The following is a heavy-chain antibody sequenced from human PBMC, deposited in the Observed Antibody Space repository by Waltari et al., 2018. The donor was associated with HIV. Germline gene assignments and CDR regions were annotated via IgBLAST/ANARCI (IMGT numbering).Heavy chain of an antibody. V-gene: IGHV3-7*01. CDR2: RKEDGSEK. J-gene: IGHJ6*02. CDR3: ARDPGGYSSGGYNIYYYGMDV. D-gene: IGHD6-19*01. CDR1: GFTFSNSW. Sequence: EVQLMESGGGLVQPGGPLRLSCTASGFTFSNSWMRWVRQARGPGQEGVANRKEDGSEKCYVDSVKGRLTISRDNAKKSLYLQMNSRRAEDTAVYYCARDPGGYSSGGYNIYYYGMDVWGQGTTVTVSS.